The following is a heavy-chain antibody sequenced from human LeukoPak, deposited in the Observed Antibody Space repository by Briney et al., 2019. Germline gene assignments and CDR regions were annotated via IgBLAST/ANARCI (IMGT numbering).Heavy chain of an antibody. D-gene: IGHD3-22*01. V-gene: IGHV3-48*01. J-gene: IGHJ4*02. CDR2: ISSSSSTI. CDR1: GFTFDDYA. Sequence: PGRSLRLSCAASGFTFDDYAMHWVRQAPGKGLEWVSYISSSSSTIYYADSVKGRFTISRDNSKNTLFLQMNSLRAEDTALYYCAKGSSGYFFDLWGQGTLVTVSS. CDR3: AKGSSGYFFDL.